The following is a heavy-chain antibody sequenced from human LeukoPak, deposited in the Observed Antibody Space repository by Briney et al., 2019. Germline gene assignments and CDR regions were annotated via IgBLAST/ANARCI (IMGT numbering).Heavy chain of an antibody. CDR1: GYTFTSYG. CDR3: ASGRDGYNPSADY. V-gene: IGHV1-69*06. Sequence: SVKVSCKASGYTFTSYGISWVRQAPGQGLEWMGGIIPIFGTANYAQKFQGRVTITADKSTSTAYMELSSLRSEDTAVYYCASGRDGYNPSADYWGQGTLVTVSS. J-gene: IGHJ4*02. D-gene: IGHD5-24*01. CDR2: IIPIFGTA.